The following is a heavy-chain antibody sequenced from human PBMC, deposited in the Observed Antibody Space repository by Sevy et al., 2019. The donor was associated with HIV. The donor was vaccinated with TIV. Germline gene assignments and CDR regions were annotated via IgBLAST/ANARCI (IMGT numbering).Heavy chain of an antibody. V-gene: IGHV1-24*01. CDR3: ATTKDYYDSSGSPFDY. CDR2: FDPEDGET. J-gene: IGHJ4*02. CDR1: GYTLTQLS. Sequence: ASVKVSCKVSGYTLTQLSMHWVRQAPGKGLEWMGSFDPEDGETLYEQNFQGRVTMTEDTSTDTAYMALSSLRSEDTAIYYCATTKDYYDSSGSPFDYWGQGTLVTVSS. D-gene: IGHD3-22*01.